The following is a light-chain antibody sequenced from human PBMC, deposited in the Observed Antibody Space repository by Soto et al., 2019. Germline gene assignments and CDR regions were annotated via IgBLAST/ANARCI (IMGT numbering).Light chain of an antibody. CDR1: SSDVGAYNY. CDR2: EVS. Sequence: QSVLTQPASVSGSPGQSITISCTGTSSDVGAYNYVSWYQQHPGKAAKLMIYEVSNRPSGVSHRFSGSKSDNTASLTISGLQTDDEADYYCSSYTSSRTLVFGTGTKVTVL. CDR3: SSYTSSRTLV. J-gene: IGLJ1*01. V-gene: IGLV2-14*01.